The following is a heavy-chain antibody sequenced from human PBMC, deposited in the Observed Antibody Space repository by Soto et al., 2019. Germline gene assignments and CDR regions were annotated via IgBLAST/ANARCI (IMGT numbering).Heavy chain of an antibody. CDR3: ARGIYFGSARYYFDY. Sequence: GGSLRLSCAVSGFTFSNYAMSWVRQAPGKGPEYVSAISSSGDSTYYADSVKGRFTISRDNSKNTMYLQMGSLRVEDMAFYYCARGIYFGSARYYFDYWGQGALVTVSS. V-gene: IGHV3-64*02. D-gene: IGHD3-10*01. CDR2: ISSSGDST. CDR1: GFTFSNYA. J-gene: IGHJ4*02.